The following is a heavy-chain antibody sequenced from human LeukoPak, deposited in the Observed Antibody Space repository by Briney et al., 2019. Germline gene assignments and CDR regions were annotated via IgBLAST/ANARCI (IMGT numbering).Heavy chain of an antibody. V-gene: IGHV4-4*07. CDR3: ARGNYDFWSGSLIYSHMDV. CDR2: IYTGGIP. Sequence: SETLSLTCTVSGGSISSYYWSWIRQPAGKGLEWIGRIYTGGIPNYNPSLKSRVTLSLDTSKNQFSLKVASVTAADTAVYYCARGNYDFWSGSLIYSHMDVWGKGTTVTVSS. D-gene: IGHD3-3*01. J-gene: IGHJ6*03. CDR1: GGSISSYY.